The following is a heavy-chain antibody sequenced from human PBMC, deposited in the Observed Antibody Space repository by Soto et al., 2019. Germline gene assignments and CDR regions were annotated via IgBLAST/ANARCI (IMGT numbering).Heavy chain of an antibody. CDR3: ACPSGSSGWRGFDY. CDR2: ISSNGGST. J-gene: IGHJ4*02. V-gene: IGHV3-64*01. Sequence: GGSLRLSCAASGFTFSSYAMHWVRQAPGKGLEYVSAISSNGGSTYYANSVKGRFTISRDNSKNTLYLQMGSLRAEDMAVYYCACPSGSSGWRGFDYWGQGTLVTVSS. CDR1: GFTFSSYA. D-gene: IGHD6-19*01.